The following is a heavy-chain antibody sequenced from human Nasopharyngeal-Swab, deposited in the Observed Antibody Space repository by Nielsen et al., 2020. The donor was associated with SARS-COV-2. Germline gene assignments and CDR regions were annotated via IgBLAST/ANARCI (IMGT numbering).Heavy chain of an antibody. CDR1: GFPFSDST. J-gene: IGHJ5*02. V-gene: IGHV3-73*01. Sequence: GGSLRLSCAASGFPFSDSTVYWVRQTSGKGLEWVGHIKTKTNNYATAYAASVKGRFTISRHDSTNTAYLQMNSLKTEDTAVYYCTRLYIGSYGFDPWGQGTLVTVSS. CDR3: TRLYIGSYGFDP. CDR2: IKTKTNNYAT. D-gene: IGHD1-26*01.